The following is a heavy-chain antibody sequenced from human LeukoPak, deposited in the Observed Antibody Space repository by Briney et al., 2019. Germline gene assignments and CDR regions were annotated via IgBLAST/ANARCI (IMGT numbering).Heavy chain of an antibody. J-gene: IGHJ4*02. CDR1: GFTFSSYW. CDR3: ARGARGSGTASDY. CDR2: INSDGSST. D-gene: IGHD3-10*01. Sequence: GGSLRLSCAASGFTFSSYWMHWVRQAPGKGLVWVSRINSDGSSTNYADSVKGRFAISRDNAKNTLHLQMNSLRAEDTAVYYCARGARGSGTASDYWGQGTLVTVSS. V-gene: IGHV3-74*01.